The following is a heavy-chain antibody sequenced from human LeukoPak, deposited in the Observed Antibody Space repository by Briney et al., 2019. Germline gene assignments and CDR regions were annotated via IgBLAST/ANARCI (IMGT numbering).Heavy chain of an antibody. J-gene: IGHJ4*02. V-gene: IGHV4-34*01. CDR1: GGSISSYY. D-gene: IGHD5-12*01. CDR3: ARDVAGNTFDY. CDR2: INHSGST. Sequence: SETLSLTCTVSGGSISSYYWSWIRQPPGKGLEWIGEINHSGSTNYNPSLKSRVTISVDTSKNQFSLKLSSVTAADTAVYYCARDVAGNTFDYWGQGTLVTVSS.